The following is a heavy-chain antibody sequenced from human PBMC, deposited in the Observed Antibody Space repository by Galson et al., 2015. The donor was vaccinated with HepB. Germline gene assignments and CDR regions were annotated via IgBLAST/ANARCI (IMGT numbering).Heavy chain of an antibody. CDR1: GFTFSSYA. V-gene: IGHV3-30*04. CDR3: ASLEDTGYSSSWDAFDI. CDR2: ISYDGSNK. J-gene: IGHJ3*02. Sequence: SLRLSCAASGFTFSSYAMHWVRQAPGKGLEWVAVISYDGSNKYYADSVKGRFTISRDNSKNTLYLQMNSLRAEDTAVYYCASLEDTGYSSSWDAFDIWGQGTMVTVSS. D-gene: IGHD6-13*01.